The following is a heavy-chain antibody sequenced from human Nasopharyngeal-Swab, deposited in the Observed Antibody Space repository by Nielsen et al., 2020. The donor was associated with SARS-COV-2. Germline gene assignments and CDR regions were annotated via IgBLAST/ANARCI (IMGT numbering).Heavy chain of an antibody. V-gene: IGHV3-30*18. Sequence: GESLKISCAASGFTFSSYGMHWVRQAPGKGLEWVAVISCDGSNKYYEDSVKGRFTISRDNSKNTLYLQMNSLRAEDTAVYYCAKGGGTTGTVGLDIWGQGTMVTVSS. D-gene: IGHD1-1*01. J-gene: IGHJ3*02. CDR2: ISCDGSNK. CDR1: GFTFSSYG. CDR3: AKGGGTTGTVGLDI.